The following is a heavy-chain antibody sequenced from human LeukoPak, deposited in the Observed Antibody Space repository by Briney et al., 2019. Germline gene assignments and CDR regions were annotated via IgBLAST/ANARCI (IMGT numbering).Heavy chain of an antibody. CDR3: ANDYRSGIFHDF. Sequence: PGGSLRLSCAASGFAFSSYAVSWVRQPPGKGLEWVSVISRRDDYTYYADSVKVRFTISRDNSKNTLYLQMNTLRAEDTAVYYCANDYRSGIFHDFWGQGTLVTVSS. CDR2: ISRRDDYT. J-gene: IGHJ4*02. CDR1: GFAFSSYA. D-gene: IGHD3-10*01. V-gene: IGHV3-23*01.